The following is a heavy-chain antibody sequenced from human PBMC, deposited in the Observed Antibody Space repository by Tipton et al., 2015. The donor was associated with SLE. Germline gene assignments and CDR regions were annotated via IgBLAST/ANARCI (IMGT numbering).Heavy chain of an antibody. CDR1: GFTFSSYA. J-gene: IGHJ4*02. V-gene: IGHV3-64*04. Sequence: SLRLSCSASGFTFSSYAMHWVRQAPGKGLEYVSAISSNGGSTYYADSVKGRFTISRDNSKNTLYLQMNSLRAEDTAVYYCAKGRIAAAGTAPFDYWGQGTLVTVSS. CDR2: ISSNGGST. D-gene: IGHD6-13*01. CDR3: AKGRIAAAGTAPFDY.